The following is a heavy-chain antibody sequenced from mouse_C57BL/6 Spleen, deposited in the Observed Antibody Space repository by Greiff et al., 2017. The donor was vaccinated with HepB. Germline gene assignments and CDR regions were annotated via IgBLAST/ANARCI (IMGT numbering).Heavy chain of an antibody. CDR1: GFTFSDYG. Sequence: EVQVVESGGGLVKPGGSLKLSCAASGFTFSDYGMHWVRQAPEKGLEWVAYISSGSSTIYYADTVKGRFTISRDNAKNTLFLQMTSLRSEDTAMYYCTRPGYYGSSYYAMDYWGQGTSVTVSS. CDR3: TRPGYYGSSYYAMDY. CDR2: ISSGSSTI. D-gene: IGHD1-1*01. J-gene: IGHJ4*01. V-gene: IGHV5-17*01.